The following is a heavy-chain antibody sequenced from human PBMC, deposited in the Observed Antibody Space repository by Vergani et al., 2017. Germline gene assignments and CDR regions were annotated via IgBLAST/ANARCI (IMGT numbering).Heavy chain of an antibody. CDR1: EFTFSNYA. Sequence: EVQLLESGGGLVQPGGSLRLTCAASEFTFSNYAMNWVRQAPGKGLEWVAGFSGSGVRAYSTDTVKGRFTMSRDNSKNMLFLQMNNLRTEDTAIYYCAKQYFVSGNYLFDYWGQGTLVTVSS. V-gene: IGHV3-23*01. CDR2: FSGSGVRA. J-gene: IGHJ4*02. D-gene: IGHD3-10*01. CDR3: AKQYFVSGNYLFDY.